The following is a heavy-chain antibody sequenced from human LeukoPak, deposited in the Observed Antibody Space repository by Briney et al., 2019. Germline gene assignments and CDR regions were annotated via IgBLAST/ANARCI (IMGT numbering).Heavy chain of an antibody. J-gene: IGHJ4*02. D-gene: IGHD1-26*01. CDR2: IYHSGST. CDR1: GGSISSSNW. V-gene: IGHV4-4*02. CDR3: ARGGGSYYSPLYY. Sequence: SGTLSLTCAVSGGSISSSNWWSWVRPPPGKGLEWIGEIYHSGSTNYNPSLKSRVTISVDKSKNQFSLKLSSVTAADTAVYYCARGGGSYYSPLYYWGQGTLVTVSS.